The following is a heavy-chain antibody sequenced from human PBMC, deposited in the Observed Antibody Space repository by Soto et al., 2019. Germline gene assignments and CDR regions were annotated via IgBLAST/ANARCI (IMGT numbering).Heavy chain of an antibody. CDR1: GYTFSGYY. Sequence: GPVKVSCKASGYTFSGYYMHWVRQAPGQGLEWMGWINPNSGGTDSAQKFQGRVTMTRDTSISTAYMELSRLRSDDTAVYYCARAHGRGYSYGPLYWGQGTLVTVSS. J-gene: IGHJ4*02. CDR3: ARAHGRGYSYGPLY. CDR2: INPNSGGT. V-gene: IGHV1-2*02. D-gene: IGHD5-18*01.